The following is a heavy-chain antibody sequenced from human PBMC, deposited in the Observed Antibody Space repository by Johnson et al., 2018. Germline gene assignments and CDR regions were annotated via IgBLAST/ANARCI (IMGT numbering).Heavy chain of an antibody. J-gene: IGHJ6*02. CDR2: INWNGGST. CDR3: ARAYCSGGSCYSDVLWNDYYYGMDV. CDR1: GFTFDDYG. V-gene: IGHV3-20*01. D-gene: IGHD2-15*01. Sequence: VQLVESGGGVVQPGRSXRLSCAASGFTFDDYGMSWVRQAPGKGLEWVSGINWNGGSTGYADSVTGRFTIYRANAKNTLDLKMNSVRAEDTALYPCARAYCSGGSCYSDVLWNDYYYGMDVWGQGTTVTVSS.